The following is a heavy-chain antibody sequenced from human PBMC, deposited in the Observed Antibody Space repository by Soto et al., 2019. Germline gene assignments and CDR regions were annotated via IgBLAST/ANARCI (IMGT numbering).Heavy chain of an antibody. J-gene: IGHJ6*03. Sequence: SETLSLTCAVYGGSFSGYYWSWIRQPPGKGLEWIGEINHSGSTNYNPSLKSRVTISVDTSKNQFSLKLSSVTAADTAVYYGARGGPSIAARPHYYYYMDVWGKGTTVTVSS. CDR2: INHSGST. CDR3: ARGGPSIAARPHYYYYMDV. V-gene: IGHV4-34*01. D-gene: IGHD6-6*01. CDR1: GGSFSGYY.